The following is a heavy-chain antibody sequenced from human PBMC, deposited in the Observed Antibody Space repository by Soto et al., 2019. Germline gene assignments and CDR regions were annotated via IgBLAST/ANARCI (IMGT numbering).Heavy chain of an antibody. CDR3: ARGQGVVVPAAPRGMDV. CDR1: GGSFSGYY. CDR2: INHSGST. Sequence: PSETLSLTCAVYGGSFSGYYWSWIRHPPGKGLEWIGEINHSGSTNYNPSLKSRVTISVDTSKNQFSLKLSSVTAADTAVYYCARGQGVVVPAAPRGMDVWGQGTTVTVSS. V-gene: IGHV4-34*01. D-gene: IGHD2-2*01. J-gene: IGHJ6*02.